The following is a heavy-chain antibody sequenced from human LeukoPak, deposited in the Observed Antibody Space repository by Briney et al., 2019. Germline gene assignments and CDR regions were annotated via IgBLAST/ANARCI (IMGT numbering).Heavy chain of an antibody. CDR1: GFTFSSQN. CDR2: ISGSGATI. Sequence: GGSLRLSCAASGFTFSSQNMSWVRQSPGKGLEWVAAISGSGATINYADFVKGRFTISRDNSKNTLYLQMNSLRVEDTAVYYCAKHRTWIQVWLRYFDLWGRGTLVTVSS. D-gene: IGHD5-18*01. J-gene: IGHJ2*01. CDR3: AKHRTWIQVWLRYFDL. V-gene: IGHV3-23*01.